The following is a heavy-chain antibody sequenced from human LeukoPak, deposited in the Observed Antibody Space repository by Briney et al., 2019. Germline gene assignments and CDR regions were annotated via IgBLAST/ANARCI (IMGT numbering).Heavy chain of an antibody. CDR3: VQPGGKIFGVRSSSPFYGMDV. D-gene: IGHD3-3*01. Sequence: PGGSLRLSCAASGFTFTSYAMSWVRQAPGKGLEWVSAISGSGGSTYYADSVKGRFTISRDNSKNTLYLQMNSLRAEDTAVYYCVQPGGKIFGVRSSSPFYGMDVWGQGTTVTVSS. CDR1: GFTFTSYA. CDR2: ISGSGGST. J-gene: IGHJ6*02. V-gene: IGHV3-23*01.